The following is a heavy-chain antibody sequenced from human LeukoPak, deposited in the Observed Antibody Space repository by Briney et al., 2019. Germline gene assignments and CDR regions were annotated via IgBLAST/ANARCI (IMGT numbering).Heavy chain of an antibody. Sequence: GGSLRLSCAAIEFTFSNFGMNWVRPAPGKGLEWVALIYYDGSNKYYADSVKGRFTISRDNSKNTLYLQMNSLRAEDTAVYYCAGALFNYDSSGLNYWGQGTLVTVSS. CDR3: AGALFNYDSSGLNY. V-gene: IGHV3-33*01. CDR2: IYYDGSNK. CDR1: EFTFSNFG. D-gene: IGHD3-22*01. J-gene: IGHJ4*02.